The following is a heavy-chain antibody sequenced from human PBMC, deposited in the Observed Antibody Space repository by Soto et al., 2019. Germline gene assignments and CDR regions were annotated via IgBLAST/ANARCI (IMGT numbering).Heavy chain of an antibody. CDR1: GDSISSYY. V-gene: IGHV4-59*01. CDR2: LYYGRSA. Sequence: QVQLQESGPGLVKPSETLSLTCAVSGDSISSYYCMWIRQPPGKGLESIGYLYYGRSANYNPSLKSRVNLSVDTSTNQCDLTLSSMTAADTAVYYCALRRMAVEPEYWGQGPLVTVSS. CDR3: ALRRMAVEPEY. J-gene: IGHJ4*02. D-gene: IGHD2-2*01.